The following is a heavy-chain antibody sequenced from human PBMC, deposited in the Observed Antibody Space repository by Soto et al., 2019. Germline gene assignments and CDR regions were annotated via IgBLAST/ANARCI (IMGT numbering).Heavy chain of an antibody. Sequence: SETLSLTCTVSGGSISSYYWSWIRQPPGKGLEWIGYIYYSGSTSYNPSLKSRVTISVDTSKNQFSLKLSSVTAADTAVYYCASASSSTDYGMDVWGQGTTVTVSS. V-gene: IGHV4-59*01. J-gene: IGHJ6*02. CDR1: GGSISSYY. CDR3: ASASSSTDYGMDV. CDR2: IYYSGST. D-gene: IGHD6-6*01.